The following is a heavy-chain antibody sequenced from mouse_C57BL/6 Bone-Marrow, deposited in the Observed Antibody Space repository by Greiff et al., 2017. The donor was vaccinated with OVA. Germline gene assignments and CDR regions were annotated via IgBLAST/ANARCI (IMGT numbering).Heavy chain of an antibody. CDR2: ISSGGSYT. V-gene: IGHV5-6*01. CDR1: GFTFSSYG. D-gene: IGHD1-1*01. Sequence: EVHLVESGGDLVKPGGSLKLSCAASGFTFSSYGMSWVRQTPDKRLEWVATISSGGSYTYYPDSVKGRFTISRDNAKNTLYLQMSSLKSEDTAMYYCARQGSITTVVANYFDYWGQGTTLTVSS. CDR3: ARQGSITTVVANYFDY. J-gene: IGHJ2*01.